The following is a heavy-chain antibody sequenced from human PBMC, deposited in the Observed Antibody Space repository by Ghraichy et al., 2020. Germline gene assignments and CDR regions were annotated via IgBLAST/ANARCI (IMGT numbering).Heavy chain of an antibody. Sequence: ASVKVSCKASGYTFTGYYMHWVRQAPGQGLEWMGWINPNSGGTNYAQKFQGRVTMTRDTSISTAYMELSRLRSDDTAVYYCASVDVNSGSYPTDYWGQGTLVTVSS. CDR2: INPNSGGT. V-gene: IGHV1-2*02. J-gene: IGHJ4*02. CDR1: GYTFTGYY. CDR3: ASVDVNSGSYPTDY. D-gene: IGHD1-26*01.